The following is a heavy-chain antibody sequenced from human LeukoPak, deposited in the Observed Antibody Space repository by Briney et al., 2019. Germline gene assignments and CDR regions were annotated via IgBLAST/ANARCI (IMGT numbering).Heavy chain of an antibody. Sequence: GGSLRLSCSASGFTFDDYAMHWVRQAPGKGLEWVSGISWNSATIDYADSVKGRFTISRDNAKNSLYLQMNSLRDEDMALYYCARDCEAIVGDSSGYHGDAFDIWGQGTMVTVSS. D-gene: IGHD3-22*01. CDR1: GFTFDDYA. CDR2: ISWNSATI. CDR3: ARDCEAIVGDSSGYHGDAFDI. V-gene: IGHV3-9*03. J-gene: IGHJ3*02.